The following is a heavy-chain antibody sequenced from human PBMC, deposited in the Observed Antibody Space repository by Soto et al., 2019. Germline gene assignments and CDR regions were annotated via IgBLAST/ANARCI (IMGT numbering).Heavy chain of an antibody. V-gene: IGHV3-23*01. D-gene: IGHD3-9*01. Sequence: EVQLLESGGGLVQPGGSLRLSCAASGFTFSSYAMSWVRQAPGKGLEWVSAISGSGGSTYYADSVKGRFTISRDNSKNTLYLQMNSLRAEDTAVYYCAQAGNPIPYLPGYCRLVWFDPWGQGTLVTVS. CDR3: AQAGNPIPYLPGYCRLVWFDP. CDR2: ISGSGGST. CDR1: GFTFSSYA. J-gene: IGHJ5*02.